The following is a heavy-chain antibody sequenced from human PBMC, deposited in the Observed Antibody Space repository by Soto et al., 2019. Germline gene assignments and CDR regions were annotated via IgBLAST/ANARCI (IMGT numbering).Heavy chain of an antibody. J-gene: IGHJ5*02. Sequence: GGSLRLSCAASGFTFSSYAMHWVRQAPGKGLEWVAVISYDGSNKYYADSVKGRFTISRDNSKNTLYLQMNSLRAEDTAVYYCTPILELTKHQYYYDTSGLNWFDPWGQGTLVTVSS. V-gene: IGHV3-30-3*01. CDR1: GFTFSSYA. CDR2: ISYDGSNK. D-gene: IGHD3-22*01. CDR3: TPILELTKHQYYYDTSGLNWFDP.